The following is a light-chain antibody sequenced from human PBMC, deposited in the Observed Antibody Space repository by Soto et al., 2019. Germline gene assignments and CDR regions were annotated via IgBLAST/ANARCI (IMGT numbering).Light chain of an antibody. CDR1: TSDVGGYNS. V-gene: IGLV2-14*01. Sequence: QSALTQPASVSGSPGQSIIISCTGTTSDVGGYNSVSWYQQHPDKAPKLMIYEVRNRPSGVSNRFSGSKSGNTASLTISGLQAEDEADYYCSSYTTSSTRVVFGRGTKLTGL. CDR3: SSYTTSSTRVV. J-gene: IGLJ2*01. CDR2: EVR.